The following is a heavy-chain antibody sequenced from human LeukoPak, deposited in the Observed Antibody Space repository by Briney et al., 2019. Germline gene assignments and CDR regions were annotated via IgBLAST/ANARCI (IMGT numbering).Heavy chain of an antibody. J-gene: IGHJ5*02. V-gene: IGHV4-38-2*02. Sequence: SETLSLTCTVSGYSISSGYYWGWIRQPPGKGLEWIGSIYHSGSTYYNPSLKSRVTISVDTSKNQFSLKLSSVTAADTAVYYCARGLPWFDPWGQGTLVTVSS. CDR3: ARGLPWFDP. D-gene: IGHD5-18*01. CDR2: IYHSGST. CDR1: GYSISSGYY.